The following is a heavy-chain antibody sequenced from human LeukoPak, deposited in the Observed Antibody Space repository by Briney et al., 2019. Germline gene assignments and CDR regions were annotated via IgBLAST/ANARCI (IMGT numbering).Heavy chain of an antibody. Sequence: GGSLRLSYAPSPYTFSRHSMNWGPQAPGKGLEWVSSISSSSSYIYYADSVKGRFTVSRDNAKNSLYLQMNSLRAEDTAVYYCARDFPGRDYYFYYWGQVTLVTVSS. V-gene: IGHV3-21*01. CDR1: PYTFSRHS. J-gene: IGHJ4*02. CDR3: ARDFPGRDYYFYY. CDR2: ISSSSSYI. D-gene: IGHD3-10*01.